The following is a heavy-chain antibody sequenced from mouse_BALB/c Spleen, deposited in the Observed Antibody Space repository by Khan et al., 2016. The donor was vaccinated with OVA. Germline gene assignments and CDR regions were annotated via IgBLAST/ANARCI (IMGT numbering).Heavy chain of an antibody. Sequence: DLVKPGASVKLSCKASGYTFTSYWINWIKQRPGQGLEWIGQISPGSGSPYYTEMFQGKATVTVDTSSSTAYIQLNSLLSEDSAVYFCARSNYYGNSLYAMDYWGQGTSVTVSS. D-gene: IGHD1-1*01. CDR3: ARSNYYGNSLYAMDY. J-gene: IGHJ4*01. V-gene: IGHV1S41*01. CDR2: ISPGSGSP. CDR1: GYTFTSYW.